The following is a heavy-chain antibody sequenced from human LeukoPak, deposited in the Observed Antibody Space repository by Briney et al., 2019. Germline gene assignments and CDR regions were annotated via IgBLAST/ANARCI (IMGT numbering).Heavy chain of an antibody. Sequence: SETLSLACTVSGGSISSTSYYRGWIRQPPGTGLEWIGSISYSGSTYYNPSLKSRVTISVDTSKNQFSLKLNSVTAADTAVYYCARHSFYEDYDILTGFDYWGRGTLVTVSS. CDR1: GGSISSTSYY. D-gene: IGHD3-9*01. J-gene: IGHJ4*02. CDR2: ISYSGST. CDR3: ARHSFYEDYDILTGFDY. V-gene: IGHV4-39*01.